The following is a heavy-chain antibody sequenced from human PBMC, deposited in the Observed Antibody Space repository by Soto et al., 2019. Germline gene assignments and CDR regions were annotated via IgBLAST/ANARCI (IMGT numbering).Heavy chain of an antibody. D-gene: IGHD1-1*01. CDR2: IYYSGST. CDR3: ARLRSLERYFDY. V-gene: IGHV4-39*01. Sequence: NPSETLSLTCTVSGGSISSSSYYWGWIRQPPGKGLEWIGSIYYSGSTYYNPSLKSRVTISVDTSKNQFSLKLSSVTAADTAVYYCARLRSLERYFDYWGQGTLVTVSS. J-gene: IGHJ4*02. CDR1: GGSISSSSYY.